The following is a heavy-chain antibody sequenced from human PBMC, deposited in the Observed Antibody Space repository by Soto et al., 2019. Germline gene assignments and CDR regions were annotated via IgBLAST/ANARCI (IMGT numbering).Heavy chain of an antibody. J-gene: IGHJ5*02. D-gene: IGHD3-10*01. CDR3: ARVGITRPGDWFDP. CDR2: IYYSGST. CDR1: GGSISSYY. V-gene: IGHV4-59*01. Sequence: SETLSLTCTVSGGSISSYYWSWIRQPPGKGLEWIGYIYYSGSTNYNPSLKSRVTISVDTSKNQFSLKLSSVTAADTAVYYCARVGITRPGDWFDPWGQGTLVTVSS.